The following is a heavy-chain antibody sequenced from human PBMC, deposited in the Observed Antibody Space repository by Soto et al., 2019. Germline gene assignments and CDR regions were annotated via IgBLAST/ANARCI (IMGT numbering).Heavy chain of an antibody. J-gene: IGHJ6*02. V-gene: IGHV3-53*01. D-gene: IGHD3-9*01. CDR3: ARSTYYDILTGTYYYYAMDV. CDR2: IYSEGTP. CDR1: GFTVGSNY. Sequence: EVQLVESGGGLTQPGVSLRLSCAASGFTVGSNYMSWVRQAPGKGLEWVSVIYSEGTPYYADSVKGRFTISRENSNITLYLHMHNLSAAATAVHYCARSTYYDILTGTYYYYAMDVWGQGTTVTVSS.